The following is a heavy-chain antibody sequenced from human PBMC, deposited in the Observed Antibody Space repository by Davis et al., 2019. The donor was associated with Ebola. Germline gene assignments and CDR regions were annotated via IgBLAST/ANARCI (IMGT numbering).Heavy chain of an antibody. CDR3: TSQGHRGSYLIHDY. J-gene: IGHJ4*02. CDR1: GYSFNTHW. Sequence: GESLKISCKASGYSFNTHWIGWVRQMPGKGLEWMTHLHPGTSDIKYSPSFQGQVTISVDKSITTAYVQWSSLKASDTAVYYCTSQGHRGSYLIHDYWGQGTQVTVSS. V-gene: IGHV5-51*01. CDR2: LHPGTSDI. D-gene: IGHD1-1*01.